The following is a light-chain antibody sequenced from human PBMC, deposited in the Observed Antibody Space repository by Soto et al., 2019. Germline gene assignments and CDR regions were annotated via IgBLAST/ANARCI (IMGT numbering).Light chain of an antibody. CDR3: QQYNNWPRT. CDR1: QSVSSN. J-gene: IGKJ1*01. V-gene: IGKV3-15*01. Sequence: EIVMTQSPATLSVSPGERATLSCRASQSVSSNLAWYQQKPGQAPRLLIYGASTRATGIPARFSGSGSGTEFTLTLSSLQSEDFAVYYCQQYNNWPRTFGQGPKVEIK. CDR2: GAS.